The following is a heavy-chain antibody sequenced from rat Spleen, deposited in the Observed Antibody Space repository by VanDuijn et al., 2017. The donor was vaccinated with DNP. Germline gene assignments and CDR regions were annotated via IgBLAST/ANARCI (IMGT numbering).Heavy chain of an antibody. J-gene: IGHJ2*01. CDR1: GFTFSNYG. D-gene: IGHD3-8*01. Sequence: EVQLVESGGGLVQPGRSLKLSCAASGFTFSNYGMAWVRQAPTKGLEWVASVSVSATSTSYQDSVKGRFTISRDDARSTLYLQVNSLRSEDTATYYCTSNPHIRTAAPFDYWGQGVMVTVSS. CDR3: TSNPHIRTAAPFDY. V-gene: IGHV5S23*01. CDR2: VSVSATST.